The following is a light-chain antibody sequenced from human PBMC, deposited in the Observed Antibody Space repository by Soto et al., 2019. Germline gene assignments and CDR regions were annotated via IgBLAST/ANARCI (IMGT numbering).Light chain of an antibody. CDR3: QQYETFSGT. V-gene: IGKV3D-15*01. CDR2: GAS. Sequence: EIVLTQSPGTLSLSPGERATLYCRASQSVSDFLAWHQQKPGQAPRLLIYGASTRATGIPDRFSGSGSGTEFTLTIASLQPDDFATYYCQQYETFSGTFGPGTKVDIK. CDR1: QSVSDF. J-gene: IGKJ1*01.